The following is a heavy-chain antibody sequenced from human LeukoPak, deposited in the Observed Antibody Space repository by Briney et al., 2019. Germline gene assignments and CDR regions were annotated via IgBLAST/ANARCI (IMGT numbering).Heavy chain of an antibody. J-gene: IGHJ5*02. D-gene: IGHD3-16*01. CDR1: GDSVSSNSAA. CDR3: ARGWGGNIDQ. V-gene: IGHV6-1*01. Sequence: SQTLSPTCAISGDSVSSNSAAWNWIRQSPSRGLEWLGRTYYRSKWYTYYAVSVKGRITINSDTSKNQFSLQLNSVTPEDTAVYYCARGWGGNIDQWGQGTLVTVS. CDR2: TYYRSKWYT.